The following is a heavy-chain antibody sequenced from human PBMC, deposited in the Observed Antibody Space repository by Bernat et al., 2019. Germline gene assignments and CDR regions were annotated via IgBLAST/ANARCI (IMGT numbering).Heavy chain of an antibody. CDR2: INAGNVNT. CDR1: GYTFTSYA. D-gene: IGHD3-16*02. CDR3: ARARRDYIWGSYRPFYY. V-gene: IGHV1-3*01. Sequence: QVQLVQSGAEVKKPGASVKVSCKASGYTFTSYAMHWVRQAPGQRLEWMGWINAGNVNTKYSQKFQGRVTITRDTSASTAYMELSSLRSEDTAVYYCARARRDYIWGSYRPFYYWGQGTLVTVSS. J-gene: IGHJ4*02.